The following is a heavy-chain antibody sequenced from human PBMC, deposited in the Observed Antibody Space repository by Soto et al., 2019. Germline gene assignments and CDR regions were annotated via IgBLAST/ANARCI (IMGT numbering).Heavy chain of an antibody. CDR2: IVPAFGTP. Sequence: QVQLVQSGAEVKKPGSSVKVSRRAAGGTFSNYSISWVRQAPGQGLEWMGGIVPAFGTPNYAQNLQGRITITADDSTTTVYMDLSSLRSEDTAVYYCARGATIFGVAAYSYYEMEVWGQGTTVTVSS. D-gene: IGHD3-3*01. CDR1: GGTFSNYS. J-gene: IGHJ6*02. V-gene: IGHV1-69*01. CDR3: ARGATIFGVAAYSYYEMEV.